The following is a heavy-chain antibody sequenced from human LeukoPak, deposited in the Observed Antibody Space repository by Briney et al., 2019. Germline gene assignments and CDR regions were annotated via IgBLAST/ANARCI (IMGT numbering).Heavy chain of an antibody. J-gene: IGHJ4*02. V-gene: IGHV3-23*01. D-gene: IGHD3-3*01. CDR1: GFTFSIYA. CDR2: ISGSGGDT. Sequence: PGGSLRLSCAASGFTFSIYAMTWVRQAPGKGLEWVSVISGSGGDTYYADSVKGRFTISRDNSKNTLYLQMNSLRAEDTAVYYCANADTYYDFWSGYSDNRFDYWGQGTLVTVSS. CDR3: ANADTYYDFWSGYSDNRFDY.